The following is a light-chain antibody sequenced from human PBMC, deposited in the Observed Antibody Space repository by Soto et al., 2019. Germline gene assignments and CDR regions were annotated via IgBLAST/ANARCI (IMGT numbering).Light chain of an antibody. CDR3: QQRSNWPSGT. CDR1: QSVSSY. Sequence: VLTQSPATLSLSPGERATLSCRASQSVSSYLAWYQQKPGQAPRLLIYDASNRATGIPARFSGSGSGTDFTLTISSLEPEDFAVYYCQQRSNWPSGTFGQGTKVDIK. J-gene: IGKJ1*01. CDR2: DAS. V-gene: IGKV3-11*01.